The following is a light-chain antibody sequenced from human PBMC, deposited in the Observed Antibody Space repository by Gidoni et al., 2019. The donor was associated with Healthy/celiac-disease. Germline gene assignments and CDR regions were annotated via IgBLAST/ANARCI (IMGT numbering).Light chain of an antibody. J-gene: IGLJ1*01. CDR3: AAWDDSLNGFYV. CDR2: SNN. Sequence: QSVLTQPPSASGTPRQRVTISCSGSSSNIGSNTVNWYQQLPGTAPKLLIYSNNQRPSGGPDRCSGSKSGTSASLAISGLQSEDEADYYCAAWDDSLNGFYVFGTGTKVTVL. V-gene: IGLV1-44*01. CDR1: SSNIGSNT.